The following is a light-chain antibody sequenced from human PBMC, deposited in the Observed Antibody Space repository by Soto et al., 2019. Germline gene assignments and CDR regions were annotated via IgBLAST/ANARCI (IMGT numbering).Light chain of an antibody. CDR1: RSVSNNY. CDR2: GAS. V-gene: IGKV3-20*01. J-gene: IGKJ4*01. Sequence: EIGLTQSPGTLSLSPGERATLSCRASRSVSNNYFAWYQQKPGQAPRLLIYGASSRASGTPDRFSGSGSGTDFTLTISRLEPEDFAVYYCQQYGSSRALTFGGGTKVEIK. CDR3: QQYGSSRALT.